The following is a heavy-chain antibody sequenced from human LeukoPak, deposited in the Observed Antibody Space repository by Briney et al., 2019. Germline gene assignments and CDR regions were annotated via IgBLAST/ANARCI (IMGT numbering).Heavy chain of an antibody. J-gene: IGHJ4*02. CDR1: GSTFSSYE. V-gene: IGHV3-48*03. CDR2: ISGSGTII. Sequence: GGSLRLCCTASGSTFSSYEMNWVRQAPGKGLEWVSYISGSGTIINYADSVKGRFTVSRDNAKNSLYLQMNSLRVEDTAVYYCAGWLQLWGQGTLVTVSS. D-gene: IGHD5-24*01. CDR3: AGWLQL.